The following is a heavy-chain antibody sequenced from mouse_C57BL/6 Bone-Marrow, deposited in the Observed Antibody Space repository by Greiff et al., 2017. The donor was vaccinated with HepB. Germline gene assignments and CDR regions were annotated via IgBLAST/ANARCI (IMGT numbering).Heavy chain of an antibody. Sequence: QVQLQQSGPELVKPGASVKLSCKASGYTFSSYWMNWVKQRPGKGLEWIGRIYPGDGDTNYNGKFKGKATLTADKSSSTAYMQLSSLTSEDSAVYFCVCPSSQRKGAFGGEGKAPIVS. CDR3: VCPSSQRKGAF. V-gene: IGHV1-82*01. CDR2: IYPGDGDT. D-gene: IGHD6-2*01. CDR1: GYTFSSYW. J-gene: IGHJ2*01.